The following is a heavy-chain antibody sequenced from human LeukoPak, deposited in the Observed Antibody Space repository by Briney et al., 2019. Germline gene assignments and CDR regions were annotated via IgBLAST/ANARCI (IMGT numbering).Heavy chain of an antibody. CDR2: ISSDSYYI. D-gene: IGHD1-26*01. V-gene: IGHV3-21*01. Sequence: GGSLRLSCAASGFTFSSYSMNWVRQAPGKGLEWVSSISSDSYYIYYADSVKGRFTISRDNAKNSLYLQMNSLRAEDTAVYYCARDQSGTSFYWGQGTLDTVSS. CDR3: ARDQSGTSFY. J-gene: IGHJ4*02. CDR1: GFTFSSYS.